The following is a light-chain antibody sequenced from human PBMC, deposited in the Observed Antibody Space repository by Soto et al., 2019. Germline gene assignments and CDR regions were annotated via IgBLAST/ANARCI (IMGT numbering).Light chain of an antibody. J-gene: IGLJ2*01. V-gene: IGLV1-40*01. CDR1: SSNIGAGYG. CDR3: QSYDSSMSGVL. CDR2: GDS. Sequence: QSVLTQPPSVSGAPGQRVTISCTGSSSNIGAGYGVHWYIQLPGTAPKLLVYGDSNRPSGVPDRFSGSKSDTSASLAINGLQAEDETDYYCQSYDSSMSGVLFGGGTKVTGL.